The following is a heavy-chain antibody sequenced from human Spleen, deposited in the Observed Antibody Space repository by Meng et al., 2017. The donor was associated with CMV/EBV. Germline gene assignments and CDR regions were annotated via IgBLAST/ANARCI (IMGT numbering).Heavy chain of an antibody. J-gene: IGHJ3*01. CDR3: ARGGRMAGDLYAAFDV. V-gene: IGHV3-66*02. CDR2: ISTGGRT. CDR1: GFIVRAHY. D-gene: IGHD2/OR15-2a*01. Sequence: GESLKSSRVGTGFIVRAHYMPWVRQAPGKGLEPVSVISTGGRTRYADSVRGRFTISRDTSKNILHLQMDDLRIEDTAMYYCARGGRMAGDLYAAFDVWGLGTMVTVSS.